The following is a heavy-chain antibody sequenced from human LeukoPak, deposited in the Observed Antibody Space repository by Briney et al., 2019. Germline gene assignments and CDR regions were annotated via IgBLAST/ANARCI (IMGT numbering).Heavy chain of an antibody. Sequence: GGSLRLSCAVSRFTFTSYVMTWVRQAPGKGLEWVSAISGSGDSTYYADSVKGRFTISRDNSKNTLFLQMNSLRAEDTAVYYCAKNRNWNDVVFDYWGQGTLVTVSS. J-gene: IGHJ4*02. D-gene: IGHD1-1*01. CDR2: ISGSGDST. CDR3: AKNRNWNDVVFDY. CDR1: RFTFTSYV. V-gene: IGHV3-23*01.